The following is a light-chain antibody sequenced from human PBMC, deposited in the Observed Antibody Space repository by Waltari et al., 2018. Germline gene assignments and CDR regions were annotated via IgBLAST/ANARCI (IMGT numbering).Light chain of an antibody. J-gene: IGLJ2*01. CDR2: EVS. Sequence: QSALTQPPSASGSPGQSVTISCTGTSSDVGGYNYVSWYQQHPGQAPKFLIYEVSKRPSGVPDRFSGSKSGNTASPTVSGLQAEDEADYYCSSYAGNNVVFGGGTKLTVL. CDR3: SSYAGNNVV. V-gene: IGLV2-8*01. CDR1: SSDVGGYNY.